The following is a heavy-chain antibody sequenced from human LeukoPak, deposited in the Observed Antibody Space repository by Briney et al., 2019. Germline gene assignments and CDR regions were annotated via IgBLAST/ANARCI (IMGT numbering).Heavy chain of an antibody. CDR2: IYYSGST. CDR3: ARRGMATSYFDY. Sequence: PSETLSLTCTVSGGSISSSSYYWGWIRQPPGKGREWIGSIYYSGSTYYNPSLKSRVTISVDTSKNQFSLKLSSVTAADTAVDYCARRGMATSYFDYWGQGTLVTVSS. J-gene: IGHJ4*02. V-gene: IGHV4-39*01. D-gene: IGHD5-24*01. CDR1: GGSISSSSYY.